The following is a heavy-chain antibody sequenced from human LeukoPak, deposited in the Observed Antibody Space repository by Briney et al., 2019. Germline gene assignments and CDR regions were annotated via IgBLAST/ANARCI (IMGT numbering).Heavy chain of an antibody. Sequence: GGSLRLSCAASGFTFSSYGMHWVRQAPGKGREWVAVIWYDGSNKYYADSVKGRFTISRDNSKNTLYLQMNSLRAEDTAVYYCAKDGDSSGYPEYFQHWGQGTLVTVSS. J-gene: IGHJ1*01. D-gene: IGHD3-22*01. CDR1: GFTFSSYG. CDR3: AKDGDSSGYPEYFQH. CDR2: IWYDGSNK. V-gene: IGHV3-33*06.